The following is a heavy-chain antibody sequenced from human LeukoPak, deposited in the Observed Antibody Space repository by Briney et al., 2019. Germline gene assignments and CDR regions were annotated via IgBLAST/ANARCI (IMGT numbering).Heavy chain of an antibody. D-gene: IGHD3-16*01. V-gene: IGHV5-51*07. CDR2: TNPGDSDT. J-gene: IGHJ4*02. Sequence: GESLKISCEASGYSFVTYWIGWVHQMPGKGLEWLGSTNPGDSDTRYSPSFQGHVTISADKSITTAYLQWSSLGASDTAMYYCARGGLRPAYHFDYWGPGTLVIVSS. CDR1: GYSFVTYW. CDR3: ARGGLRPAYHFDY.